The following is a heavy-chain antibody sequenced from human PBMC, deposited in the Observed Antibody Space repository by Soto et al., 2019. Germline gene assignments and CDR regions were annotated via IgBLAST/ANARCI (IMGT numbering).Heavy chain of an antibody. CDR1: GGSISSSSYY. CDR3: ARQRGVYDILTGYYSSQSPSYFDY. Sequence: QLQLQESGPGLVKPSETLSLTCTVSGGSISSSSYYWGWIRQPPGKGLEWIGSIYYSGSTYYNPSLKSRVTISVDTSKNQFSLKLSSVTAADTAVYYCARQRGVYDILTGYYSSQSPSYFDYWGQGTLVTVSS. CDR2: IYYSGST. V-gene: IGHV4-39*01. J-gene: IGHJ4*02. D-gene: IGHD3-9*01.